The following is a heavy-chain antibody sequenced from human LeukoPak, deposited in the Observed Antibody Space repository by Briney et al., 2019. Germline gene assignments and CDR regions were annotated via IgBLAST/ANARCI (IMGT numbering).Heavy chain of an antibody. J-gene: IGHJ4*02. V-gene: IGHV3-30*18. CDR1: GFTFSNAW. CDR2: ILNDGKNK. Sequence: GGSLRLSCAASGFTFSNAWMNWVRQAPGKGLEWVAVILNDGKNKYYADSVKGRFTISRDNSKNTLFLQLNSLRAEDTAVYYCAKDRIQTIIRIFDSWGQGTLVTVSS. CDR3: AKDRIQTIIRIFDS. D-gene: IGHD3-22*01.